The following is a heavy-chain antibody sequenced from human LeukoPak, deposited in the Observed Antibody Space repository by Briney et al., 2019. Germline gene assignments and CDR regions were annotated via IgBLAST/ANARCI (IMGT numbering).Heavy chain of an antibody. V-gene: IGHV1-8*03. D-gene: IGHD1-26*01. CDR1: GYTFTSYD. J-gene: IGHJ3*02. Sequence: ASVKVSCKASGYTFTSYDINWVRQATGQGLEWMGWMNPNSGNTGYAQKFQGRVTITRNTSISTAYMELGSLRSEDTAVYYCARLPSGSYLRIGAFDIWGQGTMVTVSS. CDR3: ARLPSGSYLRIGAFDI. CDR2: MNPNSGNT.